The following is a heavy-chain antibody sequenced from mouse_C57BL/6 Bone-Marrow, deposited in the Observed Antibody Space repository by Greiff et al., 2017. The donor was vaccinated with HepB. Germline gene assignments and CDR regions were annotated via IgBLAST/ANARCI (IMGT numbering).Heavy chain of an antibody. CDR1: GYTFTSYG. D-gene: IGHD2-1*01. CDR2: IYPRSGNT. V-gene: IGHV1-81*01. Sequence: VQLVESGAELARPGASVKLSCKASGYTFTSYGISWVKQRTGQGLEWIGEIYPRSGNTYYNEKFKGKATLTADKSSSTAYMELRSLTSEDSAVYFCAREGPRNYGGWYFDVWGTGTTVTVSS. J-gene: IGHJ1*03. CDR3: AREGPRNYGGWYFDV.